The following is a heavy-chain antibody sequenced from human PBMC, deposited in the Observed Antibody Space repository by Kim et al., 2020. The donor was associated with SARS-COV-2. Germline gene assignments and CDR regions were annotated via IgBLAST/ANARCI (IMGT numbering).Heavy chain of an antibody. J-gene: IGHJ5*02. CDR3: ARDRDVVVPAASWFDP. V-gene: IGHV3-30*04. CDR1: GFTFSSYV. D-gene: IGHD2-2*01. CDR2: ISYDGSKN. Sequence: GGSLRLSCAASGFTFSSYVMHWARQAPGKGLEWVAAISYDGSKNYYGDSVKGRFTISRDNSKNTLHLQMNSLRAEDTAVYYCARDRDVVVPAASWFDPWGQGTLVTVSS.